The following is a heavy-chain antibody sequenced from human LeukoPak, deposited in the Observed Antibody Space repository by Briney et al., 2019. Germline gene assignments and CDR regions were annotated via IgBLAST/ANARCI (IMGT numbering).Heavy chain of an antibody. CDR3: AHSRDTDTYYYDSSGVNWFDP. Sequence: SGPTLVNPTQTLTLTCTFSGFSLSTSGVGVGWIRQPPVKALEWLALIYLNDDKRYSPSLKSRLTITKQISKNKVVLTMTHMDHVDTATYYCAHSRDTDTYYYDSSGVNWFDPWGQGTLVTVSS. CDR1: GFSLSTSGVG. D-gene: IGHD3-22*01. J-gene: IGHJ5*02. V-gene: IGHV2-5*01. CDR2: IYLNDDK.